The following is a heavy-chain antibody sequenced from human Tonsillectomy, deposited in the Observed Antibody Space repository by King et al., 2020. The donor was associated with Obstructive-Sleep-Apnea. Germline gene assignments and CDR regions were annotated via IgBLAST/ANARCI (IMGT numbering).Heavy chain of an antibody. D-gene: IGHD6-19*01. CDR1: GFTFSDYG. CDR3: AEDKKTGYSSGWHYFDY. CDR2: IWYDGSKK. Sequence: VKLVKSGGGVVQPGRSLRLSCATSGFTFSDYGMHWVRQAQGKGLEWVAVIWYDGSKKYYADSVKGRFTISRDDSTNTLYLQMNSLRAEDTAVYYCAEDKKTGYSSGWHYFDYWGQGTQVTVSS. V-gene: IGHV3-33*06. J-gene: IGHJ4*02.